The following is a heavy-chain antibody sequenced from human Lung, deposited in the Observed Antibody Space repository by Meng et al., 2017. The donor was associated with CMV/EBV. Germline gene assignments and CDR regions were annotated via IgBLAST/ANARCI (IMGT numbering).Heavy chain of an antibody. CDR3: ARGLRYFDWLSPSNYYYGMDV. V-gene: IGHV1-69*04. Sequence: SVKVSCKASGYTFSSYDISWVRQAPGQGLEWMGRFIPMFNISGFAQRFQGRISITADTSTSTGYMELSSLTSEDTAVYFCARGLRYFDWLSPSNYYYGMDVXGQGXPVTVSS. CDR1: GYTFSSYD. D-gene: IGHD3-9*01. J-gene: IGHJ6*02. CDR2: FIPMFNIS.